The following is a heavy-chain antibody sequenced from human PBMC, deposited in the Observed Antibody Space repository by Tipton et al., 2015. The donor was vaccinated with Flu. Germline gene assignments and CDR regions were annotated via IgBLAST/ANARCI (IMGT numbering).Heavy chain of an antibody. CDR2: IYYSGST. D-gene: IGHD2-2*01. CDR1: GGFVSSYF. J-gene: IGHJ6*02. CDR3: ARQGMPGLDV. Sequence: TLSLTCTVSGGFVSSYFWTWIRQAPGKGLEWIGYIYYSGSTNYNPSLKSRVTISVDTSKNQFSLKLSSVTAADTAVYYCARQGMPGLDVWGQGTTVTVSS. V-gene: IGHV4-59*02.